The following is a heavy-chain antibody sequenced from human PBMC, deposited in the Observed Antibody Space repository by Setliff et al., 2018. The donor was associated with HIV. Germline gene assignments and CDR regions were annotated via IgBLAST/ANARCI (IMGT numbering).Heavy chain of an antibody. V-gene: IGHV3-20*04. CDR3: AREAYDVLTPHAHIDY. D-gene: IGHD3-9*01. CDR1: GFTLDDFG. Sequence: GGSLRLSCAASGFTLDDFGMTWVRQRPGKGLEWVSGINWNGAITDYADSVKGRFTISRDNAKNSSHLQMNSLRAEDAAFYYCAREAYDVLTPHAHIDYWGQGVLVTVSS. J-gene: IGHJ4*02. CDR2: INWNGAIT.